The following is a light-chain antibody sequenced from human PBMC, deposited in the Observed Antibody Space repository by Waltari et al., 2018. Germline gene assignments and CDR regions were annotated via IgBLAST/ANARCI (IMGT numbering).Light chain of an antibody. CDR1: QSVGNNY. V-gene: IGKV3-20*01. CDR2: AAS. CDR3: QQYATSPLT. J-gene: IGKJ4*01. Sequence: EILLPQSPAPLSFSPGKRPTLSCRASQSVGNNYLAWYQKKGGQAPRLLIYAASVRATGIPDRFSGSGSGTDFTLTISRLEPEDSAVYYCQQYATSPLTFGGGTKVEI.